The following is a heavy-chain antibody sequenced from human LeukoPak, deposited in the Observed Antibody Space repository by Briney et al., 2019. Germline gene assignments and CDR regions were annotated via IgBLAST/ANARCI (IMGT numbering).Heavy chain of an antibody. CDR1: GFTFSSYA. D-gene: IGHD3-22*01. CDR3: AKRRDSSGYATFDY. J-gene: IGHJ4*02. V-gene: IGHV3-30*04. Sequence: GRSLRLSCAASGFTFSSYAMHWVRQAPGKGLEWVAVMSFDGSNKNYADSVKGRFTISRDDSKNTLYLQMNSLRAEDTAVYYCAKRRDSSGYATFDYWGQGTLVTVSS. CDR2: MSFDGSNK.